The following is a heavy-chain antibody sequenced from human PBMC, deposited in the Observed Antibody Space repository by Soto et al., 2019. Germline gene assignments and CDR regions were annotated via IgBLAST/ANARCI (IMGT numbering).Heavy chain of an antibody. Sequence: PGGSLRLSCAASGFTFDDYAMHWVRQAPGKGLEWVSGISWNSGSIGYADSVKGRFTISRDNAKNSLYLQMNSLRAEDTALYYCAKGIRRGYAQGGQYFDYWGQGTLVTVSS. CDR2: ISWNSGSI. D-gene: IGHD6-25*01. CDR3: AKGIRRGYAQGGQYFDY. J-gene: IGHJ4*02. V-gene: IGHV3-9*01. CDR1: GFTFDDYA.